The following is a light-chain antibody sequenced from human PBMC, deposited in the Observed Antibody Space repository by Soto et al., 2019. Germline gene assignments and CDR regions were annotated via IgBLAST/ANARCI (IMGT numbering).Light chain of an antibody. Sequence: EIGLKQSPDTLSLSPGERATLSCRASQSVTTYLSWYQQKPGQAPRLLIYDASNRATGIPARFSGSGSGTDFTLTISSLEPEDFAVYYCQQRSNWPPLISFGQGTRLAIK. CDR1: QSVTTY. J-gene: IGKJ5*01. CDR2: DAS. V-gene: IGKV3-11*01. CDR3: QQRSNWPPLIS.